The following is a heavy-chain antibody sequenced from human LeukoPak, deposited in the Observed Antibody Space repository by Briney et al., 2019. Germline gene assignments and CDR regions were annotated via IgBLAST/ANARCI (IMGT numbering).Heavy chain of an antibody. CDR3: ANTTRVAPDGRAEYFQH. CDR2: RYVGGRD. J-gene: IGHJ1*01. CDR1: GGSISSYS. V-gene: IGHV4-59*03. Sequence: TSETLSLTCTVSGGSISSYSWSWIRQPPGKGLEWIGCRYVGGRDLYNPSLKSRVTISVDASEKQISLSLRSVTAADTAMYYCANTTRVAPDGRAEYFQHWGQGTLAIVSS. D-gene: IGHD5-12*01.